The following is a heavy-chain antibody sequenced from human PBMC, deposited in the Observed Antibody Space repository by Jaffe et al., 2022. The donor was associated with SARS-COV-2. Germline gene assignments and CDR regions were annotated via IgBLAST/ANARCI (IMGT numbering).Heavy chain of an antibody. Sequence: EVQLVESGGGLVKPGGSLRLSCAASGFTFSSYSMNWVRQAPGKGLEWVSSISSSSSYIYYADSVKGRFTISRDNAKNSLYLQMNSLRAEDTAVYYCARRDIVLMVYSIGDGMDVWGQGTTVTVSS. CDR3: ARRDIVLMVYSIGDGMDV. CDR2: ISSSSSYI. J-gene: IGHJ6*02. V-gene: IGHV3-21*01. CDR1: GFTFSSYS. D-gene: IGHD2-8*01.